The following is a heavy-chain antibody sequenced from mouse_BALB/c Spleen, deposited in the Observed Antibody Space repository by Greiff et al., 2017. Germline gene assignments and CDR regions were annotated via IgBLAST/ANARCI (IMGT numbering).Heavy chain of an antibody. D-gene: IGHD3-3*01. CDR3: ARRGPYDYGAMDY. CDR2: IYPGDGDT. CDR1: GYTFTSYW. V-gene: IGHV1-87*01. J-gene: IGHJ4*01. Sequence: QVQLQQSGAELARPGASVKLSCKASGYTFTSYWMQWVKQRPGQGLEWIGAIYPGDGDTRYTQKFKGKATLTADKSSSTAYMQLSSLASEDSAVYYCARRGPYDYGAMDYWGQGTSVTVSS.